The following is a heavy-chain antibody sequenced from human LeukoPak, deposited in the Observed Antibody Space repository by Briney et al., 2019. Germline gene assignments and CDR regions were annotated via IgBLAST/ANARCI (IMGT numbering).Heavy chain of an antibody. D-gene: IGHD3-22*01. CDR1: GFSLSTSGMC. CDR2: IDWDDDK. J-gene: IGHJ4*02. Sequence: SGPALVKPTQTLTLTCTFSGFSLSTSGMCVSWIRQPPGKALEWLARIDWDDDKYYSTSLKTRLTISKDTSKNQVVLTMTNMDPVDTATYYCARSAKYYYDSSGYYLDYWGQGTLVTVSS. CDR3: ARSAKYYYDSSGYYLDY. V-gene: IGHV2-70*11.